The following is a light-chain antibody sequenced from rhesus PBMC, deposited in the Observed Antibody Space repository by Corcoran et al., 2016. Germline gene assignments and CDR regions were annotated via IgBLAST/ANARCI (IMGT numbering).Light chain of an antibody. CDR1: QDISSW. Sequence: EIQMTQSPSSLSASVGDKVTITCRASQDISSWLAWYPQKPGKTLKLLIYKASRLQSGVPSRFSGSGSGTDFTLTISSLQPDDFATYFCLQFSSSPLTFGGGTKVDLK. J-gene: IGKJ4*01. V-gene: IGKV1-22*01. CDR3: LQFSSSPLT. CDR2: KAS.